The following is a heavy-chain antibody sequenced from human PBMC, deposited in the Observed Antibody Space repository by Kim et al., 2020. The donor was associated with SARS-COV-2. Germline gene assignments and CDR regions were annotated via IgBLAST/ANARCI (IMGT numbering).Heavy chain of an antibody. D-gene: IGHD2-15*01. J-gene: IGHJ4*02. CDR3: ARDFIPYCSGGSCYSPFEY. CDR1: GFTFSSYG. Sequence: GGSLRLSCAASGFTFSSYGMHWVRQAPGKGLEWVAVISYDGSNKYYADSVKGRFTISRDNSKNTLYLQMNSLRAEDTAVYYCARDFIPYCSGGSCYSPFEYWCQGTLVTASS. CDR2: ISYDGSNK. V-gene: IGHV3-33*05.